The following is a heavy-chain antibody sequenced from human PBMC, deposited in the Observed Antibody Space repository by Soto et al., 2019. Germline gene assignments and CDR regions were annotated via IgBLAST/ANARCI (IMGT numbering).Heavy chain of an antibody. D-gene: IGHD6-13*01. Sequence: VSVKVSCKASGYTFTSYRISWVRQAPGQGLEWMGWISASNGNTKYAQKLQGRVTMTRDTSTSTAYMELSSLRSEDTAVYYCARERIAAAGTKQQLNWFDPWGQGTLVTAPQ. CDR2: ISASNGNT. V-gene: IGHV1-18*01. J-gene: IGHJ5*02. CDR1: GYTFTSYR. CDR3: ARERIAAAGTKQQLNWFDP.